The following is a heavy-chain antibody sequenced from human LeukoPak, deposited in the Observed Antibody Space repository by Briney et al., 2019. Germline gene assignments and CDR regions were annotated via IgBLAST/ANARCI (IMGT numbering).Heavy chain of an antibody. CDR2: FFEVGST. V-gene: IGHV4-59*11. D-gene: IGHD2/OR15-2a*01. CDR3: ARVLQNYYHLDV. J-gene: IGHJ6*03. CDR1: GDSISSHY. Sequence: SETLSLTCTVSGDSISSHYWSWIRQPPGKGLEWMGFFFEVGSTNYKSSLESRITMSVDTSKNQFSLKLRSVTAADTAVYYCARVLQNYYHLDVWGTGTTVTVSS.